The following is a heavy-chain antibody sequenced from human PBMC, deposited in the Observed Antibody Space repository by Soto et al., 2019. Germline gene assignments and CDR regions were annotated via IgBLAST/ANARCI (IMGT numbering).Heavy chain of an antibody. Sequence: QVQLVQSGGEVKKPGASVKVSCKASGYTFTTYGITWVRQGPGQGLEWMGWISAYNGNTNYAQKVQGRVTMTTDTARSTAYIEMRSVRSDDTAVYSVARAIDYYDSSGYYTLEYFQHWGQGTLVTVSS. J-gene: IGHJ1*01. V-gene: IGHV1-18*01. CDR2: ISAYNGNT. D-gene: IGHD3-22*01. CDR3: ARAIDYYDSSGYYTLEYFQH. CDR1: GYTFTTYG.